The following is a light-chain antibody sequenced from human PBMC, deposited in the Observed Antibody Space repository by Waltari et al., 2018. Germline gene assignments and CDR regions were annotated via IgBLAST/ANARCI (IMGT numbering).Light chain of an antibody. Sequence: EVVLTQSPGTLSLSPGERATLSCRASQSISSSNLAWYQQKPGQAPRHLIFGASSRAPGIPDRFRGSGSGTDFSLTISRLEPEDFAVYYCQQYATTPPDFGPGTKVDIK. V-gene: IGKV3-20*01. J-gene: IGKJ3*01. CDR2: GAS. CDR3: QQYATTPPD. CDR1: QSISSSN.